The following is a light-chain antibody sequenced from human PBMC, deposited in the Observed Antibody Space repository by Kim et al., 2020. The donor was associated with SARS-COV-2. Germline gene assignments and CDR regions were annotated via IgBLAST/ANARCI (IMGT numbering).Light chain of an antibody. J-gene: IGKJ5*01. CDR3: QQYDDLPIT. CDR2: DAS. Sequence: DIQMTQSPSSLSASIGDRVIITCQASQDINNFLNWYQQKPGKAPKLLIYDASKLAAGVPSRFSGSGSGTEFTFTISSLQPDGFAVYFCQQYDDLPITFGRMTRLEIQ. V-gene: IGKV1-33*01. CDR1: QDINNF.